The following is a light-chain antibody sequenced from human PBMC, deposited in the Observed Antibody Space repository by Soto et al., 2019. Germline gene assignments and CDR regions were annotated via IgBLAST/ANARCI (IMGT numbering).Light chain of an antibody. CDR1: QSVDTM. J-gene: IGKJ1*01. V-gene: IGKV3-20*01. CDR3: QQYGSSSWT. CDR2: GAS. Sequence: VLTPWPATLSFSAGERVTLSSRSSQSVDTMVAWYQQQVGRTPRLLIYGASSRATGIPDRFSGSGSGTDFTLTISRLEPEDFAVYYCQQYGSSSWTFGQGTKVDIK.